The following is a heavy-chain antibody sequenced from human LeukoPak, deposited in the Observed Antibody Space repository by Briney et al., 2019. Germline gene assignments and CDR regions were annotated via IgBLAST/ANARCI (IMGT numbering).Heavy chain of an antibody. D-gene: IGHD5-12*01. J-gene: IGHJ4*02. CDR3: ARGLRLDC. V-gene: IGHV4-34*01. CDR1: AVSFSGYY. Sequence: SETLSLTCAVYAVSFSGYYWSWIRQPPGKGLEWIGEINHSGSTNYNPSLKSRVTISVDTSKNQFSLKLSSVTAADTAVYYGARGLRLDCWGQGTLVTVSS. CDR2: INHSGST.